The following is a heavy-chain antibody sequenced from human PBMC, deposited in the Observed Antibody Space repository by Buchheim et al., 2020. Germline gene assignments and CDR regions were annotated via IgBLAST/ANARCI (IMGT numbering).Heavy chain of an antibody. CDR1: GFTFSSYV. D-gene: IGHD3-22*01. Sequence: EVQLLQSGGGLVQPGGSLRLSCAASGFTFSSYVMSWVRQAPGKGLEWVSVIRGSGVSTYYADSVKGRFTIPRDNSKNTLYLQMNSLRAEDTAVYYCAKDTNSFDSSGYNDYWGQGTL. CDR3: AKDTNSFDSSGYNDY. V-gene: IGHV3-23*01. CDR2: IRGSGVST. J-gene: IGHJ4*02.